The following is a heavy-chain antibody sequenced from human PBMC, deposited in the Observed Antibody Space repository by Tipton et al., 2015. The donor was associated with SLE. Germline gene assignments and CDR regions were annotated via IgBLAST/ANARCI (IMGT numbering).Heavy chain of an antibody. D-gene: IGHD3-3*01. Sequence: TLSLTCTVSGGSISGYYWSWVRQPPGKGLEWIGYISFSGLTNYNPSVRSRVSTSMDTSKNQFSLHMSSVTAADTALYYCARHKLGFSWSYFDSWGQGTLVTVSS. CDR1: GGSISGYY. CDR2: ISFSGLT. J-gene: IGHJ4*02. CDR3: ARHKLGFSWSYFDS. V-gene: IGHV4-59*08.